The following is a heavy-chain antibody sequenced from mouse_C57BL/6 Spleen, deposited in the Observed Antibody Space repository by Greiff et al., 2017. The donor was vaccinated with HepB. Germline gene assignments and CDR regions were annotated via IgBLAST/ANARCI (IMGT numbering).Heavy chain of an antibody. CDR1: GYTFTSYW. J-gene: IGHJ1*03. CDR2: IHPNSGST. CDR3: ARITTAQGGYFDV. Sequence: QVQLQQPGAELVKPGASVKLSCKASGYTFTSYWMHWVKQRPGQGLEWIGMIHPNSGSTNYNEKFKSKATLTVDKSSSTAYMQLSSLTSEDSAVYYCARITTAQGGYFDVWGTGTTVTVSS. V-gene: IGHV1-64*01. D-gene: IGHD1-2*01.